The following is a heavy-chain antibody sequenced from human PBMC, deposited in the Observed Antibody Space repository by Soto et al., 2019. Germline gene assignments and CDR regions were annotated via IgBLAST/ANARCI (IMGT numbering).Heavy chain of an antibody. CDR2: IIPILGIA. V-gene: IGHV1-69*02. CDR1: GGTFSSYT. J-gene: IGHJ4*02. D-gene: IGHD4-17*01. Sequence: ASVKVSCKASGGTFSSYTISWVRQAPGQGLEWMGRIIPILGIANYAQKFQGRVTMTEDTSTDTAYMELSSLRSEDTAVYYCATTVTGKIVPTFDYWGQGTLVTVSS. CDR3: ATTVTGKIVPTFDY.